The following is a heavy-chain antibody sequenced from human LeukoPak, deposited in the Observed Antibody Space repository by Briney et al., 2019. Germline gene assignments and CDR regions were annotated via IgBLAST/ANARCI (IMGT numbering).Heavy chain of an antibody. Sequence: GGSLRPSCAASGFTFSSYSMNWVRQAPGKGLEWVSHITGDASTVNYADSVKGRFTISRDNAKNSLFLQMNSLRDEDTAVYYCLRRLAYWGQGTLVTVSS. V-gene: IGHV3-48*02. CDR1: GFTFSSYS. CDR3: LRRLAY. J-gene: IGHJ4*02. CDR2: ITGDASTV.